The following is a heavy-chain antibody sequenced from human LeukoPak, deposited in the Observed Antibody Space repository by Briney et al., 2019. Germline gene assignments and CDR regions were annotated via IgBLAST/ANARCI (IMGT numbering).Heavy chain of an antibody. D-gene: IGHD3-22*01. CDR1: GFTFSDYY. CDR3: ARREVGSGYYSGAFDI. V-gene: IGHV3-11*01. CDR2: ISSSGSTI. Sequence: GGSLRLSCAASGFTFSDYYMSWIRQAPGKGLEWVSYISSSGSTIYYADSVKGRFTFSRDNAKNSLYLQMNSLRAEDTAVYYCARREVGSGYYSGAFDIWGQGTMVTVSS. J-gene: IGHJ3*02.